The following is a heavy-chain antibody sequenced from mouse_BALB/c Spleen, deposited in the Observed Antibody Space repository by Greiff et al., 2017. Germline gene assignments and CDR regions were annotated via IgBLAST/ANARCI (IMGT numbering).Heavy chain of an antibody. CDR2: ISSGSSTI. J-gene: IGHJ1*01. Sequence: VQLKESGGGLVQPGGSRKLSCAASGFTFSSFGMHWVRQAPEKGLEWVAYISSGSSTIYYADTVKGRFTISRDNPKNTLFLQMTSLRSEDTAMYYCARGYDYWYFDVWGAGTTVTVSS. V-gene: IGHV5-17*02. CDR1: GFTFSSFG. D-gene: IGHD2-14*01. CDR3: ARGYDYWYFDV.